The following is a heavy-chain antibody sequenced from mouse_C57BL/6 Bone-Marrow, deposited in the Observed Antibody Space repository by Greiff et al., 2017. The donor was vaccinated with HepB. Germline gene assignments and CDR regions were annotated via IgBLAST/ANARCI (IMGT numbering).Heavy chain of an antibody. J-gene: IGHJ2*01. CDR3: ARDGYYLDY. CDR1: GYSITSGYY. CDR2: ISYDGSN. Sequence: EVKLVESGPGLVKPSQSLSLTCSVTGYSITSGYYWTWIRQFPGNKLEWMGYISYDGSNNYNPSLKNRISITRDTSKNQFFLKLNSVTTEDTATYYCARDGYYLDYWGQGTTLTVSS. V-gene: IGHV3-6*01. D-gene: IGHD2-2*01.